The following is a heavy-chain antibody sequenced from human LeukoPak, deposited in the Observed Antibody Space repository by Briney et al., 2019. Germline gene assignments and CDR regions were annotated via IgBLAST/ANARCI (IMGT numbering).Heavy chain of an antibody. CDR3: AKGADNRAGGAFDI. V-gene: IGHV3-30*04. CDR2: ISYDGSNN. J-gene: IGHJ3*02. CDR1: GFTFSSYA. Sequence: GRSLRLSCAASGFTFSSYAMHWVRQAPGKGLEWVAVISYDGSNNYYPDSVKGRFTSSRDNSKNTLYLQMNSLRAEDTAVYYCAKGADNRAGGAFDIWGQGTMVTVSS. D-gene: IGHD1-14*01.